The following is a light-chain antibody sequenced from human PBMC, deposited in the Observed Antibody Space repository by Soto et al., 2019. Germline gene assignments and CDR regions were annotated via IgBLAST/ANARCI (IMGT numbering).Light chain of an antibody. J-gene: IGKJ1*01. Sequence: DIQMTQSPSSLSASVGDRVTITCRASQSISSYLNWYQQKPGKAPKLLIYAASSLQSGVPSRFSGSGSGTDFTLTISSLHPEDFATYYCQQSYSIPLTFGQGTKVEIK. CDR1: QSISSY. CDR2: AAS. V-gene: IGKV1-39*01. CDR3: QQSYSIPLT.